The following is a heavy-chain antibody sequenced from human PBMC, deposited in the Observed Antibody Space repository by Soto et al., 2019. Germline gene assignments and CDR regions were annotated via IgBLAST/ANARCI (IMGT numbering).Heavy chain of an antibody. D-gene: IGHD3-10*01. CDR1: GGSISSSNW. CDR3: ARDGPYYYGSGTGDAFDI. V-gene: IGHV4-4*02. CDR2: IYHSGST. Sequence: QVQLQESGPGLVKPSGTLSLTCAVSGGSISSSNWWSWVRQPPGKGLEWIGEIYHSGSTNYNPSLKSRVPISVDKSKNQFSLKLSSVTAADTAVYYCARDGPYYYGSGTGDAFDIWGQGTMVTVSS. J-gene: IGHJ3*02.